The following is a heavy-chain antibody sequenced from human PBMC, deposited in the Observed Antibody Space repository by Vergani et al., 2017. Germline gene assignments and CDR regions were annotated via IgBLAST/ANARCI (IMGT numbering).Heavy chain of an antibody. V-gene: IGHV4-30-4*08. CDR2: FYYSGST. Sequence: VQLQGSGPGLVKPSQTLSLTCTVSGGSISSGDYYWNWIRQPPGKGLEWIGYFYYSGSTYYNPSRKSRCTISVDTSKNQFSLKLRSVTAADTAVYYCARKRVVREDFDYWGQGTLVTVSS. D-gene: IGHD3-10*01. CDR1: GGSISSGDYY. CDR3: ARKRVVREDFDY. J-gene: IGHJ4*02.